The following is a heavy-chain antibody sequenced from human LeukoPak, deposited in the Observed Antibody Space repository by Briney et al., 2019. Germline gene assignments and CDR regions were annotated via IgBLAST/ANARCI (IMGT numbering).Heavy chain of an antibody. D-gene: IGHD2-2*01. CDR1: GDSISAYY. V-gene: IGHV4-4*09. CDR2: IFTSGTT. Sequence: SETLSLTCTVSGDSISAYYWSWIRQPPGKGLEWIGYIFTSGTTNYNPSLKSRVTMSADTSKNQFSLKLDSVTAADTAVYYCARSRPAPKEFDHWGQGTLVAVSS. J-gene: IGHJ4*02. CDR3: ARSRPAPKEFDH.